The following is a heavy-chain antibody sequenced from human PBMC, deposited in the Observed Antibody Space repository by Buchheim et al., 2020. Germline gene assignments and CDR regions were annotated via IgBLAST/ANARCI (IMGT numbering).Heavy chain of an antibody. CDR2: INHSGST. J-gene: IGHJ6*02. CDR1: GGSFSGYY. Sequence: QVQLQQWGAGLLKPSETLSLTCAVYGGSFSGYYWSWIRQPPGKGLEWIGEINHSGSTNYNPSLKSRVTISVDTSKNQLSLKLSSVTAADTAVYYCALGYCSSTSCPQNYYYYYGMDVWGQGTT. D-gene: IGHD2-2*01. CDR3: ALGYCSSTSCPQNYYYYYGMDV. V-gene: IGHV4-34*01.